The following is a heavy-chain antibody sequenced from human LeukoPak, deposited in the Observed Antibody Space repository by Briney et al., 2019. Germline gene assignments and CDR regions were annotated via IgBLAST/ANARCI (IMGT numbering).Heavy chain of an antibody. CDR1: GYRFTTSW. CDR2: IYPGDSDT. V-gene: IGHV5-51*01. CDR3: ARLLNHWGGGDY. D-gene: IGHD7-27*01. Sequence: GESLKISFKGSGYRFTTSWIGWVRQMPGKGLEWLGIIYPGDSDTRYSPSFQGQVTISADKSISTAYLQWSSLKASDTAMYYCARLLNHWGGGDYWGQGTLVTVSS. J-gene: IGHJ4*02.